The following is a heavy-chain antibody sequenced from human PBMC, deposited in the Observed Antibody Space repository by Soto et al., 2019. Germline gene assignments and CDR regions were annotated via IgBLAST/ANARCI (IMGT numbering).Heavy chain of an antibody. CDR1: GFTFSSYA. CDR2: ISGSGGST. D-gene: IGHD4-17*01. J-gene: IGHJ4*02. Sequence: EVQLLESGGGLVQPGGSLRLSCAASGFTFSSYAMSWVRQAPGKGLEWVSAISGSGGSTYYADSVKGRFTISRDNSKNTLYLQMNSLRAEDTAVYYGAKDYDYGDYGSDYWGQGTLVTVAS. CDR3: AKDYDYGDYGSDY. V-gene: IGHV3-23*01.